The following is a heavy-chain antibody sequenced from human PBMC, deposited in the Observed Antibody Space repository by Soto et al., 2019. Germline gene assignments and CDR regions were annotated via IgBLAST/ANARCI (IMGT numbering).Heavy chain of an antibody. V-gene: IGHV1-2*02. D-gene: IGHD5-12*01. CDR1: GYTFTVYY. CDR3: ARGNSGDDDEFDY. Sequence: SVKVSCKASGYTFTVYYIHWVQRSGGQWLEWMAWVNPNSGGSNYAQRFQGRVTMTRDTSITTAYMELSSLTYYDTAVYYCARGNSGDDDEFDYWGQGHLVTVSS. CDR2: VNPNSGGS. J-gene: IGHJ4*02.